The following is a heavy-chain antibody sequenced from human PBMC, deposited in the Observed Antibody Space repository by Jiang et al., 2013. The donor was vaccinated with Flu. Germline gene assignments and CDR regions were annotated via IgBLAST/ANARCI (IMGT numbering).Heavy chain of an antibody. V-gene: IGHV1-69*01. J-gene: IGHJ5*02. D-gene: IGHD3-22*01. CDR2: IIPIFGTA. CDR1: GGTFSSYA. Sequence: SGAEVKKPGSSVKVSCKASGGTFSSYAISWVRQAPGQGLEWMGGIIPIFGTANYAQKFQGRVTITADESTSTAYMELSSLRSEDTAVYYCARDPFYYDSSGSSNWFDPWGQGTLVTVSS. CDR3: ARDPFYYDSSGSSNWFDP.